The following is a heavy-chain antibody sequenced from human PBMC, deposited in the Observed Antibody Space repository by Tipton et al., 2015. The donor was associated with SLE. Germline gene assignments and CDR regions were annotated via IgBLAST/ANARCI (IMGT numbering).Heavy chain of an antibody. J-gene: IGHJ4*02. CDR2: IRKKGDTSTT. CDR3: ARDNWGLDS. Sequence: SLRLSCAASGFSFSDYYMDWVRQAPGKGLEWVGRIRKKGDTSTTEYAASVKGRFTISRDDSQNSLYLQMNSLKTEDTAVYYCARDNWGLDSWGQGTLVTVSS. V-gene: IGHV3-72*01. D-gene: IGHD7-27*01. CDR1: GFSFSDYY.